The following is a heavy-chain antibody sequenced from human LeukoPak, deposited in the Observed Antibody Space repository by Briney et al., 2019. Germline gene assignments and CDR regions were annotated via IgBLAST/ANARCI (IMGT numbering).Heavy chain of an antibody. Sequence: GGSLRLSCAASGFTFSSYAMSWVRQAPGKGLEWVSAISGSGGSTYYADSVKGRFTISRDNSKNTLYLQMSSLRAEDTALYYCARRAFSGFDYYFDYWGQGTLVTVSS. D-gene: IGHD5-12*01. CDR3: ARRAFSGFDYYFDY. CDR1: GFTFSSYA. J-gene: IGHJ4*02. CDR2: ISGSGGST. V-gene: IGHV3-23*01.